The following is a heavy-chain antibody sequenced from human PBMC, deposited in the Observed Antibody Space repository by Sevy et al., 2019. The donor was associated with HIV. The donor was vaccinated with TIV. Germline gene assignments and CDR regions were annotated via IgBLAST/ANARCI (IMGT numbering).Heavy chain of an antibody. V-gene: IGHV1-8*01. Sequence: ASVKVSCKASGYTFTSHDINWVRQATGQGLEWMGWMNPNSGNTGYAQKFQGRVTMTRNTSISTAYMELSSLRSEDTAVYYCARGRITMVRGLYAFDIWGQGTMVTVSS. D-gene: IGHD3-10*01. CDR2: MNPNSGNT. J-gene: IGHJ3*02. CDR1: GYTFTSHD. CDR3: ARGRITMVRGLYAFDI.